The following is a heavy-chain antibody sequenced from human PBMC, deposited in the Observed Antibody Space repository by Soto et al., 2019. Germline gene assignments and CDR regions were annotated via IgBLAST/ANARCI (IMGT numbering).Heavy chain of an antibody. D-gene: IGHD1-26*01. Sequence: SETLSLTCAFSGGSISSGGYSWSWIRQPPGKGLEWIGYIYHSGSTYYNPSLKSRVTISVDRSKNQFSLEMSSVTAADTAVYYCARGLLSGSPYSGGWYYFDSWGQGTMVTVSS. J-gene: IGHJ4*02. CDR1: GGSISSGGYS. V-gene: IGHV4-30-2*01. CDR2: IYHSGST. CDR3: ARGLLSGSPYSGGWYYFDS.